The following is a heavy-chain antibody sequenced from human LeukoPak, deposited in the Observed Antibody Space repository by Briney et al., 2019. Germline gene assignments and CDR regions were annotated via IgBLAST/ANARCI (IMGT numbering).Heavy chain of an antibody. CDR2: ISGSGGST. CDR1: GFTFSSYA. CDR3: AKERAVAGTTGGDY. Sequence: GGSLRLSCAASGFTFSSYAMSWVRQAQGKGLEWVSAISGSGGSTYYADSVKGRFTISGDNSKNTLYLQMNSLRAEDTAVYYCAKERAVAGTTGGDYWGQGTLVTVSS. J-gene: IGHJ4*02. D-gene: IGHD6-19*01. V-gene: IGHV3-23*01.